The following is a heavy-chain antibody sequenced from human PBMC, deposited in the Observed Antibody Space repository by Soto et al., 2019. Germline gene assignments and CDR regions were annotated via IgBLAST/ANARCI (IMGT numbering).Heavy chain of an antibody. J-gene: IGHJ4*02. CDR1: GFTFSSYT. CDR3: ARSIAVAGTPEFDY. Sequence: QVQLVESGGGVVQPGRSLRVSCAASGFTFSSYTMHWVRQAPGKGLEWVAFISYDDGINKYYADSVKGRFTISRDNSKNTLYLQMNSLRAEDTAVNYCARSIAVAGTPEFDYWGQGALVTVSS. V-gene: IGHV3-30-3*01. D-gene: IGHD6-19*01. CDR2: ISYDDGINK.